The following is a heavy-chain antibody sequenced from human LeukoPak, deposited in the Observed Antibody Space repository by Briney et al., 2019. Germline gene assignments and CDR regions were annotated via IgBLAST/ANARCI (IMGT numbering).Heavy chain of an antibody. CDR2: ISYSGST. CDR3: AGSSGWSGVLDY. J-gene: IGHJ4*01. V-gene: IGHV4-59*01. Sequence: SETLSLTCAVSGGSITTYYWSWIRQPPGKGLEWIGYISYSGSTNNNPSLKSRVTTSLDTSKNQLSLRLTSVTAADSAVYYCAGSSGWSGVLDYWDQGTLVTVSS. D-gene: IGHD6-19*01. CDR1: GGSITTYY.